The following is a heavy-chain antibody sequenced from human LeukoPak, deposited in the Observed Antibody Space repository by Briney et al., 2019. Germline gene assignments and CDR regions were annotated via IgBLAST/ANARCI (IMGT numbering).Heavy chain of an antibody. CDR2: ICINVGRT. D-gene: IGHD3-10*01. V-gene: IGHV3-64*03. Sequence: GGSLRLSCSASGFTFSSYAMHWVRQAPGKGLECVSAICINVGRTYYADSVKGRFTISRDNSKNTLYLQMSRLRAENTAVYYCGKGMVRGVITAFDIWAKGTRVTVSP. J-gene: IGHJ3*02. CDR3: GKGMVRGVITAFDI. CDR1: GFTFSSYA.